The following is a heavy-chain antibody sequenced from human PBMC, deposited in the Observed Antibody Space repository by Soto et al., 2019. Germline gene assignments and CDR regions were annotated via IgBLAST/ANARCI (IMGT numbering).Heavy chain of an antibody. V-gene: IGHV3-30*18. CDR1: GFTFSDYA. J-gene: IGHJ4*02. CDR2: VSHDGRNT. Sequence: VQLVESGGGVVQPGRSLRLSCAASGFTFSDYAMHWVRQAPGKGLEWVAVVSHDGRNTHYADSVKGRFTISRDSSNNTVSLDMTSLRAEDTAVYYCAKGGRQWLVTSDFNYWGQGALVTVSS. CDR3: AKGGRQWLVTSDFNY. D-gene: IGHD6-19*01.